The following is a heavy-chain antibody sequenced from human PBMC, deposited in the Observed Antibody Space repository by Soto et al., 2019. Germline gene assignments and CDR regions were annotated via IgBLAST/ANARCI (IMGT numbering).Heavy chain of an antibody. CDR1: GFSFDKSG. D-gene: IGHD3-22*01. CDR3: ARGVKARYYYDSSGLSY. J-gene: IGHJ4*02. Sequence: GGSLRLSCEASGFSFDKSGMHWVREIPGKGLEWVSGISYNSVVINYVDSVKGRFTISRDNAKNSLYLQMNSLRAEDTAVYYCARGVKARYYYDSSGLSYWGQGTLVTVSS. V-gene: IGHV3-9*01. CDR2: ISYNSVVI.